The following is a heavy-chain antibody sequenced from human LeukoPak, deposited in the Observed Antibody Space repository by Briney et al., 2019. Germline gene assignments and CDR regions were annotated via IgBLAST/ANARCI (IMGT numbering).Heavy chain of an antibody. D-gene: IGHD3-9*01. CDR3: ARGNRVAYYDILTGYKTPLDY. Sequence: QAGGSLRLSCAASGFTFSSYAMHWVRQAPGKGLEWVAVISYDGSNKYYADSVKGRFTISRDNSKNTLYLQMNSLRAEDTAVYYCARGNRVAYYDILTGYKTPLDYWGQGTLVTVSS. CDR1: GFTFSSYA. J-gene: IGHJ4*02. V-gene: IGHV3-30-3*01. CDR2: ISYDGSNK.